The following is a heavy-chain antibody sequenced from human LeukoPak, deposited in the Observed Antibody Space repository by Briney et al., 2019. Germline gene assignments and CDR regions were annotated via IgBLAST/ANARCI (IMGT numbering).Heavy chain of an antibody. CDR1: GGSISSSSYY. J-gene: IGHJ3*02. D-gene: IGHD4-17*01. V-gene: IGHV4-39*07. Sequence: PSETLSLTCTVSGGSISSSSYYWGWIRQLPGKGLEWIGSIYYSGSTYYNPSLKSRVTISVDTSKNQFSLKLSSVTAADTAVYYCARVEYGSFDIWGQGTMVTVSS. CDR2: IYYSGST. CDR3: ARVEYGSFDI.